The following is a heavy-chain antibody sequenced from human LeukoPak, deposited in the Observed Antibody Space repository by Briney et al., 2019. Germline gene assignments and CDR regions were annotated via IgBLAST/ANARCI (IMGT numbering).Heavy chain of an antibody. CDR2: IGTAGDT. CDR1: GFTFSSYD. Sequence: GGSLRLSCAASGFTFSSYDMHWVRQATGKGLEWVSAIGTAGDTYYPGSVKGRFTISRENAKNSLYPQMNSLRAGDTAVYYCARGPSSWSYYYYYGMDVWGQGTTVTVSS. J-gene: IGHJ6*02. D-gene: IGHD6-13*01. CDR3: ARGPSSWSYYYYYGMDV. V-gene: IGHV3-13*01.